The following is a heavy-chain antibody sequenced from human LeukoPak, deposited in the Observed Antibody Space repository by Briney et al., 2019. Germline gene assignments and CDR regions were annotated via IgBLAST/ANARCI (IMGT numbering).Heavy chain of an antibody. Sequence: SETLSLTCTVSGDSISSGDYYWSWIRQPAGKGLEWIGRISSSGSTNYNPSLKSRVTISVDTSKNQFSLKLSSVTAADTAVYYCARANGSGSYYPYYYYYMDVWGKGTTVTVSS. D-gene: IGHD3-10*01. J-gene: IGHJ6*03. CDR3: ARANGSGSYYPYYYYYMDV. CDR2: ISSSGST. CDR1: GDSISSGDYY. V-gene: IGHV4-61*02.